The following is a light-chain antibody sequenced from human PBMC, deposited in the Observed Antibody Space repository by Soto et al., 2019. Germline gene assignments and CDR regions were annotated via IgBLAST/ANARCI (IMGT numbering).Light chain of an antibody. V-gene: IGKV3-20*01. CDR3: QQYGSSPIT. J-gene: IGKJ5*01. Sequence: ETVLTQSPGTLSLSPGERATLSCRASQSVSSNYMTWYQQKPGQAPRRLIFGASSRATGIPDRFSGSGSGTDFTLTISRLEPEDFAVYYCQQYGSSPITFGQGTRLEI. CDR1: QSVSSNY. CDR2: GAS.